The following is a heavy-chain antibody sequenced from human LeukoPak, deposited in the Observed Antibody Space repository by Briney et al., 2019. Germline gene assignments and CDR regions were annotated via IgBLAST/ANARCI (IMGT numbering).Heavy chain of an antibody. Sequence: SETLSLTCAVSVASISNYYWSWIRQAPGKGLEWIGYISTSGSTNYNPSLKIRVSISLDTSNNRFSLNVNFVTAADTAVYFCASPRTSYRYTFDYWGPGALVTVSS. D-gene: IGHD5-18*01. CDR3: ASPRTSYRYTFDY. V-gene: IGHV4-4*09. CDR2: ISTSGST. J-gene: IGHJ4*02. CDR1: VASISNYY.